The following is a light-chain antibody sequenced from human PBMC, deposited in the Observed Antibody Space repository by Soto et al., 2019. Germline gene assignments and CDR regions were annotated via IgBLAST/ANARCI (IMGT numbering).Light chain of an antibody. J-gene: IGKJ1*01. CDR1: QRISIY. CDR3: QQSYSAPRT. CDR2: AVS. Sequence: DIQMTPSPSSLSASVGDRVTITFRASQRISIYLNWYQQKPWKAPKILIYAVSNLQSGVPSRFSGSGSGTDFTLPISSLQPEDFATYYCQQSYSAPRTFGQGTKVEIK. V-gene: IGKV1-39*01.